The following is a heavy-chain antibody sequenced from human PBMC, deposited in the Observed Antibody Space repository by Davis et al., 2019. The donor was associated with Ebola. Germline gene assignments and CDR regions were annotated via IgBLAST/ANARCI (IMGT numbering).Heavy chain of an antibody. CDR1: ANTPTGYY. CDR2: INPNDGRT. J-gene: IGHJ3*02. V-gene: IGHV1-46*03. D-gene: IGHD5-12*01. Sequence: ASVKVSCKASANTPTGYYLHWVRQAPGQGLEWMGMINPNDGRTTYAQKFQGRVTVTRDTSTHTVYMDLSSLRSEDTALYYCTTPGGQDSGYDVFDIWGQGTMVTVSS. CDR3: TTPGGQDSGYDVFDI.